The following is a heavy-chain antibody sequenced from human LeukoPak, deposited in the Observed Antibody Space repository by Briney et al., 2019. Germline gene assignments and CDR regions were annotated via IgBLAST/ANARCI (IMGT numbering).Heavy chain of an antibody. CDR3: ARDRGYSTGKRSYYYYGMDV. CDR1: GGSINSGGYS. Sequence: SQTLSLTCAVSGGSINSGGYSWTWIRQPPGKGLEWIGYIYHSGSTYYNPSLQSRVTISMDRSKNQFSLKLNSVTAADTAVYYCARDRGYSTGKRSYYYYGMDVWGQGTTVTVSS. V-gene: IGHV4-30-2*01. J-gene: IGHJ6*02. D-gene: IGHD5-18*01. CDR2: IYHSGST.